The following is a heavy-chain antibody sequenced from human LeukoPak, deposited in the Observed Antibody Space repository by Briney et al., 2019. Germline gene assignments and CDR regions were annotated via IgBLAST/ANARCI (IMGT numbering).Heavy chain of an antibody. CDR3: ARGRIFMVRGVIKNYFDY. Sequence: SETLSLTCGVYGGSFSDYYWSWIRQPPGKGLEWVGEINHSGSTNYNPSLKSRGTISVDTSKTQFSLKLSSVTAADTAVYYCARGRIFMVRGVIKNYFDYWGQGTLVTVSS. V-gene: IGHV4-34*01. J-gene: IGHJ4*02. CDR1: GGSFSDYY. CDR2: INHSGST. D-gene: IGHD3-10*01.